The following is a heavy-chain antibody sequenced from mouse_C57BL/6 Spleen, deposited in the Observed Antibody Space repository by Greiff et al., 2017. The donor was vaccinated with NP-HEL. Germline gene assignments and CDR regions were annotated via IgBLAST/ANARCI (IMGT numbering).Heavy chain of an antibody. CDR3: VRHNPYYYGSSYGMDY. V-gene: IGHV10-1*01. J-gene: IGHJ4*01. CDR1: GFSFNTYA. Sequence: EVQRVESGGGLVQPKGSLKLSCAASGFSFNTYAMNWVRQAPGKGLEWVARIRSKSNNYATYYADSVKDRFTISRDDSESMLYLQMNNLKTEDTAMYYCVRHNPYYYGSSYGMDYWGQGTSVTVSS. CDR2: IRSKSNNYAT. D-gene: IGHD1-1*01.